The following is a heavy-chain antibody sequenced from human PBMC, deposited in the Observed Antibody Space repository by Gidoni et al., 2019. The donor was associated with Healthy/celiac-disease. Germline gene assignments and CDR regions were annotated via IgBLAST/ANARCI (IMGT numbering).Heavy chain of an antibody. CDR2: ISGSGGST. Sequence: EVQLLESGGGLVQPGGSLRLSCAAPGFPFRSYAMSWVRQAPGKGLEWVSAISGSGGSTYYADSVKGRFTISRDNSKNTLYLQMNSLRAEDTAVYYCAKSGIQLWSPNWFDPWGQGTLVTVSS. CDR1: GFPFRSYA. V-gene: IGHV3-23*01. J-gene: IGHJ5*02. D-gene: IGHD5-18*01. CDR3: AKSGIQLWSPNWFDP.